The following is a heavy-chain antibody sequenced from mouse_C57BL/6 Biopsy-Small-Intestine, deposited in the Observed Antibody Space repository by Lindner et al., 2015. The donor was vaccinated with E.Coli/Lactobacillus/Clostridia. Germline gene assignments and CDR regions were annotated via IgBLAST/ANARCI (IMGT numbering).Heavy chain of an antibody. V-gene: IGHV1-81*01. CDR3: ARSYYGSSYPYAMDY. D-gene: IGHD1-1*01. J-gene: IGHJ4*01. CDR2: IYPRSGNT. CDR1: GYTFTSYG. Sequence: VQLQESGAELARPGASVKLSCKASGYTFTSYGISWVKQRTGQGLEWIGEIYPRSGNTYYNEKFKGKATLTADKSSNTAYMELRSLTSEDSAVYFCARSYYGSSYPYAMDYWGQGTSVTVSS.